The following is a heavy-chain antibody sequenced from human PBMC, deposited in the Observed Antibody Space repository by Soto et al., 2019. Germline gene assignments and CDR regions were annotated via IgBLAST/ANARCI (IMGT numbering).Heavy chain of an antibody. Sequence: GGSLRLSCAASGFTFSSYAMSWVRQAPWKGLEWVSAISGSGGSKYYADSVKGRFTISRDNSKNTLYLQMNSLRAEDTAVYYCSNAIVVVPGAMALYHYYYGMDVCGKGNTVPFSS. CDR2: ISGSGGSK. J-gene: IGHJ6*04. CDR3: SNAIVVVPGAMALYHYYYGMDV. CDR1: GFTFSSYA. V-gene: IGHV3-23*01. D-gene: IGHD2-2*01.